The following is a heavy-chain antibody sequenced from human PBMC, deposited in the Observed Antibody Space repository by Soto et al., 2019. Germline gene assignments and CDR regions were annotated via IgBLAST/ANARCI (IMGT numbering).Heavy chain of an antibody. V-gene: IGHV3-23*01. CDR1: GFTFSSYA. D-gene: IGHD3-22*01. Sequence: GGSLRLSCAASGFTFSSYAMSWVRQAPGKGLEWVSAISGSGGSTYYADSVKGRFTISRDNSKNTLYLQMNSLRAEDTAVYYCAKASSDYYDSSGYYSSPYFDYWGQGTLVTVSS. CDR2: ISGSGGST. J-gene: IGHJ4*02. CDR3: AKASSDYYDSSGYYSSPYFDY.